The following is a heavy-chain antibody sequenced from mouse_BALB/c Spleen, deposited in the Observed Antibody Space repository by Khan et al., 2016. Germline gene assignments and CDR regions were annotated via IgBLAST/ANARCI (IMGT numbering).Heavy chain of an antibody. V-gene: IGHV3-2*02. CDR2: ISYRGTT. CDR1: GYSNTSDYA. CDR3: ARCLDAMDY. Sequence: EVQLQESGPGLVKPSQPLSLTCTVTGYSNTSDYAWNWIRQFPGNKLEWMGYISYRGTTTYNPSLKSRISITRDTSKNQFFLQLNSVTTEDTATYYCARCLDAMDYWGQGTSVTVSS. J-gene: IGHJ4*01.